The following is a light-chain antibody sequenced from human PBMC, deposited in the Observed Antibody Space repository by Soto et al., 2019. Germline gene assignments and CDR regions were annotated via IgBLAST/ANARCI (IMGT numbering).Light chain of an antibody. V-gene: IGKV1-33*01. CDR3: QQYDVLPLS. CDR1: QDISNH. J-gene: IGKJ3*01. CDR2: DAS. Sequence: DIQMTQSPSSLSASVGDRVTITCQASQDISNHLNWYQQKPGKAPKLLIYDASNLETGVPSRFSGSGSGTDFTVTINSLQTEDIATYYCQQYDVLPLSFGPGTKVNIK.